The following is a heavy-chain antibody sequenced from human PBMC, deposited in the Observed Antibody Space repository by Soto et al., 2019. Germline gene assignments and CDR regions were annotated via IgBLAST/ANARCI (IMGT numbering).Heavy chain of an antibody. Sequence: EVQLVKSGGVVVQPGGSLRLSCAASGFTFDDYTMHWVRQAPGKGLEWVSLISWDGGSTYYADSVKGRFTISRDNSKNSLYLQMNSLRTEDTALYYCAKDMGHPRGHYFDYWGQGTLVTVSS. CDR2: ISWDGGST. D-gene: IGHD1-26*01. CDR1: GFTFDDYT. J-gene: IGHJ4*02. V-gene: IGHV3-43*01. CDR3: AKDMGHPRGHYFDY.